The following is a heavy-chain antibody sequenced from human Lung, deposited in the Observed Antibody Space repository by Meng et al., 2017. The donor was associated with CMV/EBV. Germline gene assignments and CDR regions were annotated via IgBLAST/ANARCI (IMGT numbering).Heavy chain of an antibody. V-gene: IGHV3-74*01. CDR2: INTDERIT. J-gene: IGHJ4*02. CDR3: IRDLVGKRDD. D-gene: IGHD5-24*01. CDR1: CFTVPSYW. Sequence: VGADGSIVQPWGSLLLSCVSSCFTVPSYWMHWVLQVPGGGWVWVSRINTDERITSYADSVKVRITISRDNAKNTIYLQMRDLRADDSAVYYCIRDLVGKRDDWGQGTLVTVSS.